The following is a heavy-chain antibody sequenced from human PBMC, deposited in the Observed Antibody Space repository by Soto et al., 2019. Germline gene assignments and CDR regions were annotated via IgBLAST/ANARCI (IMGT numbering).Heavy chain of an antibody. CDR3: ARVSNTMVRGVVHMAFDY. CDR1: GGSISSYY. Sequence: ASETLSLTCTVSGGSISSYYWSWIRQPPGKGLEWIGYIYYSGSTNYNPSLKSRVTISVDTSKNQFSLKLSSVTAADTAVYYCARVSNTMVRGVVHMAFDYWGQGTLVTVSS. J-gene: IGHJ4*02. D-gene: IGHD3-10*01. CDR2: IYYSGST. V-gene: IGHV4-59*01.